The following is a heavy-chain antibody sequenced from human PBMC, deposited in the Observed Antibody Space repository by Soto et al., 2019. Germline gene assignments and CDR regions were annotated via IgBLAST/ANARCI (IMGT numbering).Heavy chain of an antibody. V-gene: IGHV1-18*01. CDR1: GYTFTSYG. CDR3: ARDRGSYYAKYFDY. Sequence: QVQLVQSGAEVKKPGASVKVSCKASGYTFTSYGISWVRQAPGQGLERMGWISAYIGNTNYAQKLQGRVTMTTATSTSTAYMELRSLISNDTAVYYCARDRGSYYAKYFDYWGQGTLVTVSS. CDR2: ISAYIGNT. D-gene: IGHD1-26*01. J-gene: IGHJ4*02.